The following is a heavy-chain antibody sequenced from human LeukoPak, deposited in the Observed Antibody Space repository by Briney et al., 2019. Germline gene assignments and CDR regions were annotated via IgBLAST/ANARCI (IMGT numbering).Heavy chain of an antibody. CDR2: IYHSGST. J-gene: IGHJ4*02. Sequence: SGTLSLTCAVSGGPISSSNWWSWVGQPPGKGLEWIGEIYHSGSTNYNPSPKSRVTISVDKSKNQFSLKLSSVTAADTAVYYCASLMDPYYFDYWGQGTLVTVSS. D-gene: IGHD2-8*01. V-gene: IGHV4-4*02. CDR3: ASLMDPYYFDY. CDR1: GGPISSSNW.